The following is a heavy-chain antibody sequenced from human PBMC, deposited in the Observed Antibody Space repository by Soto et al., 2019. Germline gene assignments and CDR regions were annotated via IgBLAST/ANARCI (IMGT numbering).Heavy chain of an antibody. V-gene: IGHV3-33*01. CDR3: TRWDGSSSSVRFDP. CDR2: IWYDRNKK. J-gene: IGHJ5*02. D-gene: IGHD6-13*01. CDR1: GFTFSYYG. Sequence: QVQLVESGGGVVQPGRSLRLSCAASGFTFSYYGMNWVRQAPGKGLEWVAVIWYDRNKKYYADSVKGRFTISRDNSKNTLFLQMNSLRAEDTAVYYCTRWDGSSSSVRFDPWGQGTLVTVSS.